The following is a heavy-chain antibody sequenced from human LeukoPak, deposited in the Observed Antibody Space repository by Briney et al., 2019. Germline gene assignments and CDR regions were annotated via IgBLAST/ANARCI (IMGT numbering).Heavy chain of an antibody. J-gene: IGHJ4*02. D-gene: IGHD2/OR15-2a*01. CDR1: GDSVSSNSAA. CDR2: TYYRSKWNN. Sequence: SQTLSLTCAISGDSVSSNSAAWNWIRHSPSIGLEWLGRTYYRSKWNNDYAVSVKSRITINPDTSKNQFSLQLNSVTPEDTAIYYCTRSIHSNYFDYWGQGTLVTVSS. CDR3: TRSIHSNYFDY. V-gene: IGHV6-1*01.